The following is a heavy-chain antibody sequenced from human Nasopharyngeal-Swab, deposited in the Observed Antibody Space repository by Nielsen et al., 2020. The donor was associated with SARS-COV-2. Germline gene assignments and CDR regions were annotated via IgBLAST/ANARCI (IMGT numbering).Heavy chain of an antibody. CDR3: ARGPVVAYCGGDCYSEVILPGFDY. Sequence: SETLSLTCAVYDGSFSGYYWSWIRQPPGKGLEWIGEINHSGSTNYNPSLKSRVTISVDTSKNQFSLKLSSVTAADTALYYCARGPVVAYCGGDCYSEVILPGFDYWGQGTLVTVSS. CDR2: INHSGST. D-gene: IGHD2-21*02. J-gene: IGHJ4*02. CDR1: DGSFSGYY. V-gene: IGHV4-34*01.